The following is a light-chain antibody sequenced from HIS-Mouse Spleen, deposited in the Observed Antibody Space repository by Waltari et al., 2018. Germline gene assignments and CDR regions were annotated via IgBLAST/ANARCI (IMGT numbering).Light chain of an antibody. CDR3: AAWDDSLSGPV. CDR2: RNN. J-gene: IGLJ3*02. Sequence: QSVLTQPPSASGTPGQRVTISCSGSSSNIGSNYVYWYQQLPGTAPKLLISRNNPRPSGVPDRFSGSKSGTSASLAISGLRSEDEADYYWAAWDDSLSGPVFGGWTKLTVL. V-gene: IGLV1-47*01. CDR1: SSNIGSNY.